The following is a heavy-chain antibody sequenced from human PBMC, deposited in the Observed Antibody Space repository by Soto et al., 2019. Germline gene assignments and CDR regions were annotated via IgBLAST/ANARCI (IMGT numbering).Heavy chain of an antibody. CDR3: ASYDGGDDSSGYRGGQVAFDI. V-gene: IGHV4-31*03. CDR1: GGSISSGGYY. D-gene: IGHD3-22*01. J-gene: IGHJ3*02. Sequence: PSETLSLTCTVSGGSISSGGYYWSWIRQHPGKGLEWIGYIYYSGSTYYNPSLKSRVTISVDTSKNQFSLKLSSVTAAVTAVYYCASYDGGDDSSGYRGGQVAFDIWGQGTMVTVSS. CDR2: IYYSGST.